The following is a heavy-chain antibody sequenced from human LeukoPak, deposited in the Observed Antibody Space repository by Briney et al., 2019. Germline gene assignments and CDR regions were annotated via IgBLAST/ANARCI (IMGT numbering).Heavy chain of an antibody. Sequence: PSETLSLTCTVSGASISSGGYYWSWLRQHPGKGLEWIGYIYYSGSTYYNPSLKRRVTISVDTSKNQFSLRLSSVTAADTSVSYGERGKVPALDIVVVVAATYDYWGQGTLVTVSS. CDR2: IYYSGST. J-gene: IGHJ4*02. CDR3: ERGKVPALDIVVVVAATYDY. CDR1: GASISSGGYY. D-gene: IGHD2-15*01. V-gene: IGHV4-31*03.